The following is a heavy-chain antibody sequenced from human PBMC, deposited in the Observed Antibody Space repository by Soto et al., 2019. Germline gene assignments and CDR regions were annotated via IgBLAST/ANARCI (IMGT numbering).Heavy chain of an antibody. CDR2: IYYSGST. CDR1: GGSISSSSYY. D-gene: IGHD2-15*01. CDR3: ARHDAWYGGQYYYYYYMDV. Sequence: SETLSLTCTVSGGSISSSSYYWGWIRQPPGKGLEWIGSIYYSGSTYYNPSLKSRVTISVDTSKNQFSLKLSSVTAADTAVYYCARHDAWYGGQYYYYYYMDVWGKGTTVTVSS. V-gene: IGHV4-39*01. J-gene: IGHJ6*03.